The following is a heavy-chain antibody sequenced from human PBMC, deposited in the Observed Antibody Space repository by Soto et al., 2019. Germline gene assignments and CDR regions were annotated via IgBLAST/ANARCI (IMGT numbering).Heavy chain of an antibody. D-gene: IGHD2-15*01. CDR2: ITDNGSNK. CDR3: VRARNLGYCSGGSCYGFDY. CDR1: GFTFSSYA. V-gene: IGHV3-30-3*01. J-gene: IGHJ4*02. Sequence: GGSLRLSCAASGFTFSSYAMSWVRQAPGKGLEWVAAITDNGSNKSYADSVKGRFTISRDNSKSTLYLQMNSLRAEDTAVYYCVRARNLGYCSGGSCYGFDYWGQGTLVTVSS.